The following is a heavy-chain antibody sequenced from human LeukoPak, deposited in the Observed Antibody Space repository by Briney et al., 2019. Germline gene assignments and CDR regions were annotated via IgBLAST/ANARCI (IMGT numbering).Heavy chain of an antibody. V-gene: IGHV4-34*01. D-gene: IGHD3-10*01. CDR1: GGSFSDYD. J-gene: IGHJ4*02. Sequence: PSETLSLTCAVYGGSFSDYDWSWIRQPPGKGLEWIGEINQSGSTNCDPSLKSRVSMSIDTSKSQFSLNLRSVTAADTAVYYCARGPYASGSYLFGYYFDYWGQGTLVTVSS. CDR2: INQSGST. CDR3: ARGPYASGSYLFGYYFDY.